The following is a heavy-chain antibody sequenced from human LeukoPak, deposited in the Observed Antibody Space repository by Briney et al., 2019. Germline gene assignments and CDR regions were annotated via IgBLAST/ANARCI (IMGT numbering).Heavy chain of an antibody. V-gene: IGHV3-7*01. CDR1: GFTFSSYW. J-gene: IGHJ4*02. CDR3: ARDTGGGDSCYDC. CDR2: IKQDGSEK. D-gene: IGHD2-2*01. Sequence: GGSLRLSCAASGFTFSSYWMTWIRQAPGKGPEWVANIKQDGSEKYYVDSVKGRFTISRDNAKNSLYLQMNSLRAEDTAVYYWARDTGGGDSCYDCWGQGTLVTVSS.